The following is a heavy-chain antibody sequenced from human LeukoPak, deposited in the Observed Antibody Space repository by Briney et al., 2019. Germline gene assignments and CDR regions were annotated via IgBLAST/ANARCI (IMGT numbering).Heavy chain of an antibody. J-gene: IGHJ3*01. D-gene: IGHD3-16*01. CDR3: ARELGRGGSAFDV. CDR2: ISSSGNTI. CDR1: GFTFNIYE. Sequence: PGGSLRLSCAASGFTFNIYEMNWVRQAPGRGLEWLSVISSSGNTIYYADSVKGRFTVSRDNAKTSLYLQMNSLGAEDTAVYYCARELGRGGSAFDVWGQGTMVTVSS. V-gene: IGHV3-48*03.